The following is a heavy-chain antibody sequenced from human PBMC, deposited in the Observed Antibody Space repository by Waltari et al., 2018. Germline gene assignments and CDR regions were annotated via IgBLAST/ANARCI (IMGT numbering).Heavy chain of an antibody. CDR3: ARGRNQLLWKHAFDI. CDR2: IYHSGST. J-gene: IGHJ3*02. CDR1: GGSISSSNW. Sequence: QVQLQESGPGLVKPSGTLSLTCAVSGGSISSSNWWRWVRKPPGKGLEWIGEIYHSGSTNYNPSLKSRVTISVDKSKNQFSLKLSSVTAADTAVYYCARGRNQLLWKHAFDIWGQGTMVTVSS. D-gene: IGHD2-2*01. V-gene: IGHV4-4*02.